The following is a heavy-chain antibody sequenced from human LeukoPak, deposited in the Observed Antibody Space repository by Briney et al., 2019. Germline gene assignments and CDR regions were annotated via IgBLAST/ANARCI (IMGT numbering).Heavy chain of an antibody. V-gene: IGHV3-23*01. CDR2: ISGSGGST. CDR3: AKKDDVFHL. Sequence: GGSLRLSCAASGFTFSSYAMSWVRQAPGKGLEWVSAISGSGGSTYYADSVKGRFTISRDNSKNTLSLQMSSLRADDTAVYYCAKKDDVFHLWGQGTMVTVSS. J-gene: IGHJ3*01. CDR1: GFTFSSYA.